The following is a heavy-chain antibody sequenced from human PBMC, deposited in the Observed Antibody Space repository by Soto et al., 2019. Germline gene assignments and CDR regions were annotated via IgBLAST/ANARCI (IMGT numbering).Heavy chain of an antibody. CDR1: GFTCSRYG. D-gene: IGHD3-10*01. J-gene: IGHJ4*02. CDR3: ARDRVVTHFDY. CDR2: IWYDGSNK. Sequence: GFLSFSFVVSGFTCSRYGMHWVRQAPGKGVEWVAVIWYDGSNKYYADSVKGRFTISRDNSKNTLYLQMNSLGAEDTAVYYCARDRVVTHFDYWGQGTPVTVSS. V-gene: IGHV3-33*01.